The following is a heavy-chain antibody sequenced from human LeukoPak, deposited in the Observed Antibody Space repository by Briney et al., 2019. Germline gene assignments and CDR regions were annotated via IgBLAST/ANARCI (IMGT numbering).Heavy chain of an antibody. CDR3: ARARDKGLLWFGELLAFDY. Sequence: GGSLRLSCAASGFTFSSYGMHWVRQAPGKGQEWVAVIWYDGSNKYYADSVKGRFTISRDNSKNTLYLQMNSLRAEDTAVYYCARARDKGLLWFGELLAFDYWGQGTLVTVSS. V-gene: IGHV3-33*01. CDR2: IWYDGSNK. J-gene: IGHJ4*02. CDR1: GFTFSSYG. D-gene: IGHD3-10*01.